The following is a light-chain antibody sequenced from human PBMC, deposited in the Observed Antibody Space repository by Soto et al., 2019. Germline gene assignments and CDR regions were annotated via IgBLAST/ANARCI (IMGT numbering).Light chain of an antibody. Sequence: QSVLTQPASVSGSPGQSITISCTGTSSDFGNYNLVSWYQQHPGKVPKLILFEVNKRPSGVSGRFSGSKSGNTASLTISGLQAEDEADYYCCSFTSSNTHVLGTGTKVTVL. CDR1: SSDFGNYNL. V-gene: IGLV2-23*02. CDR2: EVN. J-gene: IGLJ1*01. CDR3: CSFTSSNTHV.